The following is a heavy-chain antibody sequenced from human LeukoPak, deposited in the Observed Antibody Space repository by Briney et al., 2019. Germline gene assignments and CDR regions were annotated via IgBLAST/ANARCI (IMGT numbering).Heavy chain of an antibody. J-gene: IGHJ4*02. D-gene: IGHD5-12*01. V-gene: IGHV3-23*01. CDR3: AKEEDSGYGNFDY. CDR2: TSTSGGSA. Sequence: GGSLRLSCEASGFTFSNNAMSWVRQAPGKGLEWVSATSTSGGSAYYADSVKGRFTISRDNSKNTLYLQMNSLRAEDTAVYYCAKEEDSGYGNFDYWGQGTLVTVSS. CDR1: GFTFSNNA.